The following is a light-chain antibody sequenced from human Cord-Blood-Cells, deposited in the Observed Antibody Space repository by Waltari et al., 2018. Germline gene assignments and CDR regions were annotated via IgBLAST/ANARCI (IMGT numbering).Light chain of an antibody. J-gene: IGLJ3*02. CDR1: NIGSKN. V-gene: IGLV3-9*01. CDR3: RVWDSSTAWV. Sequence: SYELTQPLSVSVALGQTARITCGGNNIGSKNVHWYQQKPGRSPVLVCYRDSTRPSGIPGRFSGSNSGNTATLTISRAQAGDEADYYCRVWDSSTAWVFGGGTKLTVL. CDR2: RDS.